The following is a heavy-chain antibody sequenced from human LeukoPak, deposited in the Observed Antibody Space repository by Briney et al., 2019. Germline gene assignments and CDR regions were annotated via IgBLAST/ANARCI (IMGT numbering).Heavy chain of an antibody. CDR1: GFTFSSDG. CDR3: AKGRITMVRGVITDPDY. CDR2: ISGSGGST. J-gene: IGHJ4*02. V-gene: IGHV3-23*01. D-gene: IGHD3-10*01. Sequence: GGPLRLSCAASGFTFSSDGMSWVRQAPGKGLEWVSAISGSGGSTYYADSVKGRFTISRDNSKNTLYLQMNSLRAEDTAVYYCAKGRITMVRGVITDPDYWGQGTLVTVSS.